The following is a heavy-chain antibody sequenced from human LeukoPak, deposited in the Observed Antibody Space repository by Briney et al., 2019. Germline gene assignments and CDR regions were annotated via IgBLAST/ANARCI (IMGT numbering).Heavy chain of an antibody. CDR3: ARDLGPDWVLNDFDY. J-gene: IGHJ4*02. CDR1: GFTFSSYS. Sequence: KTGGSLRLSCAASGFTFSSYSMNWVRQAPGKGLEWVSSISSSSSYIYYADSVKGRFTISRDNAKNSLYLQMNSLRAEDTAVYYCARDLGPDWVLNDFDYWGQGTLVTVSS. D-gene: IGHD3-9*01. CDR2: ISSSSSYI. V-gene: IGHV3-21*01.